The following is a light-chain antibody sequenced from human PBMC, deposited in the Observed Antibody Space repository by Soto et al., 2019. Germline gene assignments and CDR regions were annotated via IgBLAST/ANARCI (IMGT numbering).Light chain of an antibody. J-gene: IGKJ5*01. CDR3: QQADTFPIT. Sequence: DRVTISCQASQGISRSLAWYQQEPGKAPKLLIYAASSLQSGVPSRFSGSGFGTDFTPTISSPQPEDSAIYYCQQADTFPITFGQGTRLEIK. CDR1: QGISRS. V-gene: IGKV1D-12*01. CDR2: AAS.